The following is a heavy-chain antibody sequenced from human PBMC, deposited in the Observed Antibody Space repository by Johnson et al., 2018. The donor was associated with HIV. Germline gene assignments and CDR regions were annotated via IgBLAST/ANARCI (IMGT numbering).Heavy chain of an antibody. CDR1: GFSFSNAW. J-gene: IGHJ3*02. Sequence: EVQVVESGGGVVRPGGSLRLSCAASGFSFSNAWMSWVRQVPGKGLEWVGRIKSKIDGGTTDYAAPVKGRFTISRDDSKNTLYLQMNSLKTEDTAVYYCTTSWITSFGVVVCAFDIWGQGTIVTVSS. D-gene: IGHD3-3*01. CDR2: IKSKIDGGTT. V-gene: IGHV3-15*01. CDR3: TTSWITSFGVVVCAFDI.